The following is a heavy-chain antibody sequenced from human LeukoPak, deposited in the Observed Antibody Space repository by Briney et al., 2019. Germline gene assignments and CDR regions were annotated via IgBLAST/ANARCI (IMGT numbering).Heavy chain of an antibody. J-gene: IGHJ6*03. D-gene: IGHD3-10*01. V-gene: IGHV3-30*02. CDR1: GFTFSSFG. CDR3: ARAGYYYGSGTNYYYYYMDV. Sequence: GGSLRLSCAASGFTFSSFGMHWVRQAPGQGLEWVAFIRYDGTNKYYADSVKGRFTISRDNSKNTLSLQMNSLRAEDTALYYCARAGYYYGSGTNYYYYYMDVWGKGTTVTVSS. CDR2: IRYDGTNK.